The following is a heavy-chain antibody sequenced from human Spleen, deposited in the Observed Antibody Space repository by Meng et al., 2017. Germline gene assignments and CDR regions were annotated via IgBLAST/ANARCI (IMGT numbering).Heavy chain of an antibody. J-gene: IGHJ6*02. V-gene: IGHV4-39*07. CDR2: IYYSGST. CDR1: GGSISSSSYY. D-gene: IGHD3-22*01. CDR3: AREVYYDSSGYQYYYYGMDV. Sequence: GSLRLSCTVSGGSISSSSYYWGWIRQPPGKGLEWIGSIYYSGSTYYKSSLKSRVTISVATSKNQFSLKLSSVTAADTAVYYCAREVYYDSSGYQYYYYGMDVWGQGTTVTVSS.